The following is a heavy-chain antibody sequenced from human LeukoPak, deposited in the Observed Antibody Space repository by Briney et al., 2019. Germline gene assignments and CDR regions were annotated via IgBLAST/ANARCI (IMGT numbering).Heavy chain of an antibody. CDR2: INHSGST. Sequence: SETLSLTCAVYGGSFSGDYWSWIRQPPGKGLEWIGEINHSGSTNYNPSLKSRVSISLDTSKNQFSLRLNSVTAADTAMYYCARQSLAVAGSPVWGNFYSYYYMDVWGNGTTVTISS. V-gene: IGHV4-34*01. CDR3: ARQSLAVAGSPVWGNFYSYYYMDV. J-gene: IGHJ6*03. CDR1: GGSFSGDY. D-gene: IGHD6-19*01.